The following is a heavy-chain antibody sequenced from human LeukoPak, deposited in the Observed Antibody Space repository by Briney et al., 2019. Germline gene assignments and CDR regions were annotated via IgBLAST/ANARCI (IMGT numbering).Heavy chain of an antibody. V-gene: IGHV4-59*01. Sequence: SESLSLTCTVSGGSISSYYWSWIRQPPGKGLEWIGYIYYSGSTNYNPSLKSRVTISVDTSKNQFSLKLSSVTAADTAVYYCARYFDMVRGQINWFDPWGQGTLVTVSS. CDR1: GGSISSYY. J-gene: IGHJ5*02. CDR2: IYYSGST. D-gene: IGHD3-10*01. CDR3: ARYFDMVRGQINWFDP.